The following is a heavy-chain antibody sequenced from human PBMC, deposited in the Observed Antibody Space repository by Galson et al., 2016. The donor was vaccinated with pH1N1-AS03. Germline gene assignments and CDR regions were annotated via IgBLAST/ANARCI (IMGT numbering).Heavy chain of an antibody. V-gene: IGHV4-59*01. CDR3: ARGASTVFGSVMGYFDS. D-gene: IGHD3-3*01. CDR1: GDSITRSC. CDR2: IYYSGKS. J-gene: IGHJ4*02. Sequence: LTCTVSGDSITRSCWAWMRQTPGKGLEWLGYIYYSGKSIYNPSLESRVTISLSTSMTQFSLRLNSVTAADTAVYYCARGASTVFGSVMGYFDSWGQGILVTVSS.